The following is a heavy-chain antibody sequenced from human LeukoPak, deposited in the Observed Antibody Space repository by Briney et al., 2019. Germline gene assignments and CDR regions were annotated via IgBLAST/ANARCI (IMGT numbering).Heavy chain of an antibody. J-gene: IGHJ4*02. CDR2: IGGNSYYT. Sequence: GGSLRLSCAASGFTFSDYYMSWIRQTPEKGLEWVPYIGGNSYYTNYADSVKGRFTISRDNAKNSLYLQMNSLRAEDTAVYYCARGDGGNSAFDYWGQGNLVTVSS. CDR3: ARGDGGNSAFDY. V-gene: IGHV3-11*05. CDR1: GFTFSDYY. D-gene: IGHD4-23*01.